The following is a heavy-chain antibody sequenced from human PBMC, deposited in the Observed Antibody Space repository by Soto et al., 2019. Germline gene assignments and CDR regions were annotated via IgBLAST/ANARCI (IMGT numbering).Heavy chain of an antibody. CDR1: GFTFSSYW. Sequence: PGGSLRLSCAASGFTFSSYWMHWVRQAPGKGLVWVSRINSDGSSTSYADSVKGRFTISRDNAKNTLYLQMDSLRAEDTAVYYCAKAINDYYAPLDYWGQGMRVTVSS. J-gene: IGHJ4*02. CDR2: INSDGSST. V-gene: IGHV3-74*01. CDR3: AKAINDYYAPLDY. D-gene: IGHD3-3*01.